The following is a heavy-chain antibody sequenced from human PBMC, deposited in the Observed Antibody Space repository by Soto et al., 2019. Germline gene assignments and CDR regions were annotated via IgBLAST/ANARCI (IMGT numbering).Heavy chain of an antibody. D-gene: IGHD5-18*01. Sequence: GGSLRLSCAAFGFSVRNNYMSWVRQAPGKGLEWVSFIYTGGSTYYADSVKGRFTISRDNSKNTLYLQMNSLRAEDTAVCYCADSYRLIWGQGTLVTVSS. CDR2: IYTGGST. V-gene: IGHV3-66*02. CDR3: ADSYRLI. J-gene: IGHJ4*02. CDR1: GFSVRNNY.